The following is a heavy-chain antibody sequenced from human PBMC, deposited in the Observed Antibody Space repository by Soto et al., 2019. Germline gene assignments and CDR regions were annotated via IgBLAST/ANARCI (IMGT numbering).Heavy chain of an antibody. CDR3: ARIKWGLNYYNGMDV. D-gene: IGHD1-26*01. Sequence: QVQLVQSGAEVKKSGASVKVSCKPSGYSFSDYFIQWVRQAPGQGLEWVAWINPKTAATNYAKKFQGRVSLTWDTSSTTAYMQLTRLRPHDTAVYYCARIKWGLNYYNGMDVWGQGPTVIVSS. CDR1: GYSFSDYF. CDR2: INPKTAAT. V-gene: IGHV1-2*02. J-gene: IGHJ6*02.